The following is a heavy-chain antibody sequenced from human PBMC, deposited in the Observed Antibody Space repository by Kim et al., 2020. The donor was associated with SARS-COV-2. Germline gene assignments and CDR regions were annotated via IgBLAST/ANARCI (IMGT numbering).Heavy chain of an antibody. CDR2: ISSSSSTI. CDR3: ARDWYYYGSGSYGGYHYYGMDV. V-gene: IGHV3-48*02. CDR1: GFTFSSYS. J-gene: IGHJ6*02. D-gene: IGHD3-10*01. Sequence: GGSLRLSCAASGFTFSSYSMNWVRQAPGKGLEWVSYISSSSSTIYYADSVKGRFTISRDNAKNSLSLQMNSLRDEDTAVYYCARDWYYYGSGSYGGYHYYGMDVWGQGTTVTVSS.